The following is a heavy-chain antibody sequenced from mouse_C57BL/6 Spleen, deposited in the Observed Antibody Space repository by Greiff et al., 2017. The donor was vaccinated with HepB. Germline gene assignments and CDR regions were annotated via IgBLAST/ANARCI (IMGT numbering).Heavy chain of an antibody. J-gene: IGHJ1*03. D-gene: IGHD2-4*01. Sequence: QVQLQQSGPGLVQPSQSLSITCTVSGFSFTSYGVHWVRQSPGKGLEWLGVIWRGGSTDYNAAFMSRLSITKDNSKSQVFFKMNSLQADDTAIYYGAKKYHDAYWYFDVWGTGTTVTVSS. CDR2: IWRGGST. CDR3: AKKYHDAYWYFDV. CDR1: GFSFTSYG. V-gene: IGHV2-5*01.